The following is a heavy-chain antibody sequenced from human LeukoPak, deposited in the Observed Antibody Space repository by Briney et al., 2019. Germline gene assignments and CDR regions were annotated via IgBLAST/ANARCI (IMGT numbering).Heavy chain of an antibody. CDR1: GFTYSSYA. V-gene: IGHV3-23*01. J-gene: IGHJ4*02. CDR3: AKSEEAVAGTIDY. CDR2: ISGSSATT. Sequence: QSGGSLRLSCLASGFTYSSYAMSWVRQAPGKGLEWVSGISGSSATTNYADSVKGRFTISRDNSKNTLYLQMSSLRAEDTAMYYCAKSEEAVAGTIDYWGQGTLVTVSS. D-gene: IGHD6-19*01.